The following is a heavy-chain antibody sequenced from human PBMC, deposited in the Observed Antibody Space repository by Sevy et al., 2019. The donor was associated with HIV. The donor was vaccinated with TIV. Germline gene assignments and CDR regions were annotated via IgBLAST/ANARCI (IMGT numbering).Heavy chain of an antibody. CDR1: GFTFSSYS. CDR2: ISSSSSYI. J-gene: IGHJ3*02. D-gene: IGHD1-26*01. CDR3: ARGGGEGGSTIEAADAFDI. Sequence: GGSLRLSCAASGFTFSSYSMNWVRQAPGKGLEWVSSISSSSSYIYYADSVKGRFTISRDNAKNSLYLQMNSLRAEDTAVYYCARGGGEGGSTIEAADAFDIWGQGTMVTVSS. V-gene: IGHV3-21*01.